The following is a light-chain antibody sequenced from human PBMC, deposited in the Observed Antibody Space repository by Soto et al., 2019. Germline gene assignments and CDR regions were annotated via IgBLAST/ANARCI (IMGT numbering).Light chain of an antibody. J-gene: IGLJ2*01. Sequence: QSVLTQPPSASGSPGQSVTISCTGTSSDVGGYNYVSWYQQHPGKAPKLMIYEVSKRPSGVPDRFSGSKSGNTASLTVSGLQAEDDADYYCSSYAGSNNHVVFGGGTKLTVL. V-gene: IGLV2-8*01. CDR1: SSDVGGYNY. CDR2: EVS. CDR3: SSYAGSNNHVV.